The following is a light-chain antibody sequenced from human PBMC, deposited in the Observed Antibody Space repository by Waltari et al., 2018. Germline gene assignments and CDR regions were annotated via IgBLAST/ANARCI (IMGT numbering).Light chain of an antibody. CDR2: GAS. J-gene: IGKJ4*01. CDR3: QHYNNLPLT. V-gene: IGKV3-15*01. CDR1: QSISNK. Sequence: EIVMTQSPATLSVSPGEGATLSCRASQSISNKLAWYQQKPGQALRLLIFGASTRATGVPARFSGSGSGTEFTLSISSLQSEDFAVYFCQHYNNLPLTFGGGTRVEI.